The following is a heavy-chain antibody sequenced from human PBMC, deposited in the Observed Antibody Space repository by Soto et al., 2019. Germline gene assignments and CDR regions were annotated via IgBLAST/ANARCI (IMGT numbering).Heavy chain of an antibody. J-gene: IGHJ4*02. CDR3: ARGEDIVVVVAATTPYYFDY. CDR2: IIPIFGTA. V-gene: IGHV1-69*06. Sequence: PAEVSCEASGGTFSSYAISWVRQAPGQGLEWMGGIIPIFGTANYAQKFQGRVTITADKSTSTAYMELSSLRSEDTAVYYCARGEDIVVVVAATTPYYFDYWGQGPLVTVS. CDR1: GGTFSSYA. D-gene: IGHD2-15*01.